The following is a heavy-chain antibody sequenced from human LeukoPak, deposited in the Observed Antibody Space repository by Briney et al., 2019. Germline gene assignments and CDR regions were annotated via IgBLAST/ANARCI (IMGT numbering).Heavy chain of an antibody. CDR1: GFTFSSYA. V-gene: IGHV3-23*01. CDR2: ISGSGGST. CDR3: VSITMIVVVIDY. J-gene: IGHJ4*02. Sequence: PGGSLRLSRAASGFTFSSYAMSWVRQAPGTGLEWVSAISGSGGSTYYADSVKGRFTISRDNSKNTLYLQMNSLRAEDTAVYYCVSITMIVVVIDYWGQGTLVTVSS. D-gene: IGHD3-22*01.